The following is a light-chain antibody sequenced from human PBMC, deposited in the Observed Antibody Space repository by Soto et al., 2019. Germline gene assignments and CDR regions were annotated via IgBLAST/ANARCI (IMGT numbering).Light chain of an antibody. CDR3: QQYGSSRT. V-gene: IGKV3-20*01. CDR2: GAS. CDR1: QSVSSSY. J-gene: IGKJ1*01. Sequence: EIVXTXXPXTRSXSPGERATLSCRASQSVSSSYLAWYQQKPGQAPRLLIYGASSRATGIPDRFSGSGSGTDFTLTISRLEPEDFAVYYCQQYGSSRTFGQGTKVDIK.